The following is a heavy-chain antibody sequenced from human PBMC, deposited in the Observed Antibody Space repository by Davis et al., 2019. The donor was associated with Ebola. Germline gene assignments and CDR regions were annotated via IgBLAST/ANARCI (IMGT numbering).Heavy chain of an antibody. J-gene: IGHJ6*04. D-gene: IGHD2-21*02. Sequence: GESLKISCAASGFTVSSNYMSWVRQAPGKGLEWVSVIYSGGSTYYADSVQGRFTISRDNSKNTLYLQMNSLRAEDTAVYYWARDRAYCGGDCYFRATSEKYYYYYGMDVWGKGTTVTVSS. CDR3: ARDRAYCGGDCYFRATSEKYYYYYGMDV. CDR2: IYSGGST. V-gene: IGHV3-53*01. CDR1: GFTVSSNY.